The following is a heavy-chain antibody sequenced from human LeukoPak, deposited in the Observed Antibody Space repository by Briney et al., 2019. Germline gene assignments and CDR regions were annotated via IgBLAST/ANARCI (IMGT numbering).Heavy chain of an antibody. Sequence: SQTLSLTCTVSGGSISSGDYYWSRIRQPPGKGLEWIGYIYYSGSTYYNPSLKSRVTISVDTSKNQFSLKLSSVTAADTAVYYCARENLPYYFDYWGQGTLVTVSS. J-gene: IGHJ4*02. CDR2: IYYSGST. CDR3: ARENLPYYFDY. CDR1: GGSISSGDYY. V-gene: IGHV4-30-4*08.